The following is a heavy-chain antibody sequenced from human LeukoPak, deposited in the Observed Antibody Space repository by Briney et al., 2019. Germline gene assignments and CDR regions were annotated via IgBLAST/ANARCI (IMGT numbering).Heavy chain of an antibody. Sequence: SETLSLTCTVSGGSISSGGYYWSWIRQHPGKGLEWIGYIYYSGSTYYNPSLKSRVTISVDTSKNQFSLKLSSVTAADTAVYYCARGGIVGISRDFMAWGQGTLVTVSS. V-gene: IGHV4-31*03. CDR1: GGSISSGGYY. CDR2: IYYSGST. J-gene: IGHJ5*02. CDR3: ARGGIVGISRDFMA. D-gene: IGHD1-26*01.